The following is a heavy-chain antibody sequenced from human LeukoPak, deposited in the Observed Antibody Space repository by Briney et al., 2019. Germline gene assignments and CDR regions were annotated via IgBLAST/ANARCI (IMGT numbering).Heavy chain of an antibody. J-gene: IGHJ6*03. CDR2: LYYSGST. D-gene: IGHD3-10*01. Sequence: SETLSLTCTVSGASISRYYWSWIRQPPGKGLEWIGYLYYSGSTNYNHSLKSRVTISVDTSKNQFSLELSSVTAADTAVYYCVRHYYYNMDVWGIGATVTVSS. CDR3: VRHYYYNMDV. V-gene: IGHV4-59*12. CDR1: GASISRYY.